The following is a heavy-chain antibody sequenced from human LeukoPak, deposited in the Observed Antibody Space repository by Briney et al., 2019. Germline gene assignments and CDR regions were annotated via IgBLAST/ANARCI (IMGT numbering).Heavy chain of an antibody. D-gene: IGHD3-22*01. CDR2: ISAYNGNT. J-gene: IGHJ3*02. Sequence: ASVKVSCKASGYTFTSYGISWVRQAPGQGLEWMGWISAYNGNTNYAQKLQGRVTMTTDTSTSTAYMELRSLRSDDTAVYYCARGDYYDSSGYWMGAFDIWGQGTMVTVSS. CDR3: ARGDYYDSSGYWMGAFDI. V-gene: IGHV1-18*01. CDR1: GYTFTSYG.